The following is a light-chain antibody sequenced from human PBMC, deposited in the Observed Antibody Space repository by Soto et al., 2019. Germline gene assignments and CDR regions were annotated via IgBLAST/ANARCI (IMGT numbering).Light chain of an antibody. CDR1: QSVSSSY. J-gene: IGKJ5*01. V-gene: IGKV3-20*01. CDR3: QQYGSSPIT. Sequence: RSPATLSVSPGERATLSCRASQSVSSSYLAWYQQKPGQAPRLLIYGASSRATGIPDRFSGSGSGTDFTLTISRLEPGDFAVYYCQQYGSSPITLGQGTRLE. CDR2: GAS.